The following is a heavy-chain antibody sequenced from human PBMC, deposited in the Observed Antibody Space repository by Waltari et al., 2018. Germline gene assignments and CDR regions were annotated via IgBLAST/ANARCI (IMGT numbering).Heavy chain of an antibody. CDR1: GGSISSYY. CDR2: IYYSGST. D-gene: IGHD3-10*01. CDR3: ARNRPYYGSGSYPSAFDI. Sequence: QVQLQESGPGLVKPSETLSLTCTVSGGSISSYYWSWIRQPPGKGPAWIGYIYYSGSTNYNPSLKSRVTISVDTSKNQFSLKLSSVTAADTAVYYCARNRPYYGSGSYPSAFDIWGQGTMVTVSS. J-gene: IGHJ3*02. V-gene: IGHV4-59*01.